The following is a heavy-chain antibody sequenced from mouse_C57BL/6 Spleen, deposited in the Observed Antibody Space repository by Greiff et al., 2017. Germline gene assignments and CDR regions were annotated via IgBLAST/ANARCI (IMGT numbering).Heavy chain of an antibody. J-gene: IGHJ1*03. V-gene: IGHV1-82*01. CDR2: LYPGDGDT. CDR3: AREGKGYFDV. Sequence: QVQLQQSGPELVKPGASVKISCKASGYAFSSSWMNWVKQRPGKGLEWIGRLYPGDGDTNYNGKFTGKATLTADKSSSTAYMQLSRLTSEDSAVYFCAREGKGYFDVWGTGTTVTVSS. CDR1: GYAFSSSW.